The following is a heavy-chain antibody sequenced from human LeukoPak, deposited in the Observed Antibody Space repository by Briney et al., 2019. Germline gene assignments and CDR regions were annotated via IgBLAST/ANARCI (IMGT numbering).Heavy chain of an antibody. CDR1: GGTFSSYA. CDR3: ARDYAEGYFDY. Sequence: SVKVSCKASGGTFSSYAISWVRQAPGQGLEWIGRIIPIFGTANYAQKFQGRVTITTDESTGTAYMELSSLRSEDTAVYYCARDYAEGYFDYWGQGTLVTVSS. CDR2: IIPIFGTA. J-gene: IGHJ4*02. D-gene: IGHD4-17*01. V-gene: IGHV1-69*05.